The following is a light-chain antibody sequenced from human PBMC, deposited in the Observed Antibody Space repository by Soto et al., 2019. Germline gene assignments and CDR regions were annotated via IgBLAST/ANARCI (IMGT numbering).Light chain of an antibody. CDR3: HQYAGSPPWT. Sequence: EIVLTQSPGTLSLSPGERATLSCRASQSVSSVYLAWYQQKPGQAPRLLIYGASSRATGIPDRFSGSGSGTDFTLTISRLEPEDFAVYYCHQYAGSPPWTFGQGTKVEIK. CDR2: GAS. V-gene: IGKV3-20*01. CDR1: QSVSSVY. J-gene: IGKJ1*01.